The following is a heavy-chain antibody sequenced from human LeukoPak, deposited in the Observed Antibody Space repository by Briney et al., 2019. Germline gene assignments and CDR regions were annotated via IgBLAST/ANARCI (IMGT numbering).Heavy chain of an antibody. CDR1: GYTFTGYY. D-gene: IGHD3-10*01. J-gene: IGHJ6*03. CDR3: ARGIITMVRGVITEYYYMDV. Sequence: GASVKVSCKASGYTFTGYYMHWVRQAPGQGLEWMGWISTYNGDTNYAQKFQGRVTITADESTSTAYMELSSLRSEDTAVYYCARGIITMVRGVITEYYYMDVWGKGTTVTISS. V-gene: IGHV1-2*02. CDR2: ISTYNGDT.